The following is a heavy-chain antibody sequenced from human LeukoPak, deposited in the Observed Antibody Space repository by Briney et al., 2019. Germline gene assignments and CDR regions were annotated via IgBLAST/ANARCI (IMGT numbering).Heavy chain of an antibody. CDR1: GGSISSSSHY. Sequence: SETLSPTCSVSGGSISSSSHYWGWIRQPPGKGLEWIGGIYYGGSTYYNTSLTSRVTISVDTSKNQFSLKLTSVTAADTAVYYCARLSDYWGQGTLVTVSS. J-gene: IGHJ4*02. V-gene: IGHV4-39*01. CDR2: IYYGGST. CDR3: ARLSDY.